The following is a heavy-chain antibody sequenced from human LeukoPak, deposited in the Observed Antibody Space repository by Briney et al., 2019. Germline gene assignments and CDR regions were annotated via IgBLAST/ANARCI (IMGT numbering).Heavy chain of an antibody. V-gene: IGHV3-30-3*01. D-gene: IGHD3-22*01. CDR1: GFTFSSYA. Sequence: GGSLRLSCAASGFTFSSYAMHWVRQAPGKGLEWAAVISYDGSNKYYADSVKGRFTISRDNSKNTLYLQMNSLRAEDTAVYYCARDRRYYEYYFDYWGQGTLVTVSS. J-gene: IGHJ4*02. CDR2: ISYDGSNK. CDR3: ARDRRYYEYYFDY.